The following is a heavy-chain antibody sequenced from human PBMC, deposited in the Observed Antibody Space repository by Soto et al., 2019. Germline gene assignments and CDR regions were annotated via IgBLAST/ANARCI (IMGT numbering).Heavy chain of an antibody. Sequence: QLVESGGGLVKPGGSLRLSCTASGFSFNDVWMSWVRQASGRGLEWIGRIKSQADGGTTDYAAPVNGRFSVSRDDSQNRLYLEMSGLRIEDSGIYFCTTRGGHWGQGTRVTVSS. V-gene: IGHV3-15*05. CDR1: GFSFNDVW. J-gene: IGHJ4*02. CDR3: TTRGGH. CDR2: IKSQADGGTT. D-gene: IGHD6-25*01.